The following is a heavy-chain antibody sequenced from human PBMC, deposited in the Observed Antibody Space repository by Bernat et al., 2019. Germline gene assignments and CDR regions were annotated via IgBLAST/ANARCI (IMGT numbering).Heavy chain of an antibody. CDR3: AISGDLNWGWGGFDY. Sequence: QVQLQESGPGLVKPSQTLSLTCTVSGGSISSGGYYWSWIRQHPGKGLEWIGYIYYSGSTYYNPSLKSRVTISVATSKNQFSLKLSSVTAADTAVYYCAISGDLNWGWGGFDYWGQGTLVTVSS. D-gene: IGHD7-27*01. V-gene: IGHV4-31*03. J-gene: IGHJ4*02. CDR2: IYYSGST. CDR1: GGSISSGGYY.